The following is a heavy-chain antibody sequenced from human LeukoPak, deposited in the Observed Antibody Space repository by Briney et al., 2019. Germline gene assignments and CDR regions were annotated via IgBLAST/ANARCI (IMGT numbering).Heavy chain of an antibody. CDR2: ISYDGSNE. CDR3: ARDHGDAFDI. J-gene: IGHJ3*02. CDR1: GCTFSSYA. Sequence: SGGSLRLSCAASGCTFSSYAMHWVRQAPGKGLEWVAVISYDGSNEYYADSVKGRFTISRDNSKNTLYLQMNSLRAEDTAVYYCARDHGDAFDIWGQGTMVTVSS. V-gene: IGHV3-30-3*01.